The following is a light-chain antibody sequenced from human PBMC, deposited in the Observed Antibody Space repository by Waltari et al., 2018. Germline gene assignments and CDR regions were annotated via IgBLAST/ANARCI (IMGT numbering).Light chain of an antibody. CDR1: YSNIGRKY. V-gene: IGLV1-51*01. CDR3: GTWDTSLSVWV. Sequence: QSVLTQAPSVSAAPGQKVTIPCAGGYSNIGRKYVSWYQQFPGTAPKLLIYDNDKRPSGIPDRFSASKSGTSATLDITGLQTGDEANYYCGTWDTSLSVWVFGGGTKLTVL. J-gene: IGLJ3*02. CDR2: DND.